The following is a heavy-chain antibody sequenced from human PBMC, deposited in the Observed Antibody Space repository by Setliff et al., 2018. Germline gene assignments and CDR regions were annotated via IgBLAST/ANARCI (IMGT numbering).Heavy chain of an antibody. CDR3: ARDQTLREVWFDP. V-gene: IGHV4-4*07. CDR2: IYTSGST. J-gene: IGHJ5*02. D-gene: IGHD3-16*01. CDR1: GGSISSYW. Sequence: PSETLSLTCTVSGGSISSYWWSWIRQPAGKGLEWIGRIYTSGSTNYNPSLKSRVTMSVDTSKNKFSLKLSSVTAADTAVYYCARDQTLREVWFDPWGQGTLVTVSS.